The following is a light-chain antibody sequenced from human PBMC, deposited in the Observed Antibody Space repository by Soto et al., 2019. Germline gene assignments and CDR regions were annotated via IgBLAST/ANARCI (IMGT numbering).Light chain of an antibody. J-gene: IGKJ4*01. Sequence: DIQMTQSPSSLSASVGDRVTITCRASQGIGANLNWYQQRPGKAPKLLIYAASTLQSGVPSRFSGSYSGTEFTHTISTLQPEDFATYFCQQSYATPLTFGGGTKVQIK. CDR3: QQSYATPLT. CDR2: AAS. CDR1: QGIGAN. V-gene: IGKV1-39*01.